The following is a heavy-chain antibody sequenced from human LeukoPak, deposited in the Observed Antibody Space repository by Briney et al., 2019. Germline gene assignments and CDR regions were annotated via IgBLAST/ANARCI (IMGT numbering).Heavy chain of an antibody. V-gene: IGHV3-23*01. Sequence: GGSLRLSCAASGFTFSSYAMSWVRQAPGKGLEWVSAISGSGGSTYYADSVRGRFTISRDNSKNTLYLQMNSLRAEDTAVYYCAKDMSSGYYRYYFDYWGQGTLVTVSS. CDR2: ISGSGGST. CDR1: GFTFSSYA. D-gene: IGHD3-22*01. CDR3: AKDMSSGYYRYYFDY. J-gene: IGHJ4*02.